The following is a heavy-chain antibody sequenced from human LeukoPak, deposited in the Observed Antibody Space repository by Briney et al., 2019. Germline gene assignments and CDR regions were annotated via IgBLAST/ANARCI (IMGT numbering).Heavy chain of an antibody. Sequence: GASVKVSCKASGYTFTSYDINWVRQATGQGLEWMGWMNPNSGNTGYAQKFQGRVTMTRNTSISTAYMELSSLRSEDTAVYYCARAGRVVVPAARAYYYYYMDVWGKGTTVTVSS. CDR3: ARAGRVVVPAARAYYYYYMDV. V-gene: IGHV1-8*01. CDR2: MNPNSGNT. D-gene: IGHD2-2*01. CDR1: GYTFTSYD. J-gene: IGHJ6*03.